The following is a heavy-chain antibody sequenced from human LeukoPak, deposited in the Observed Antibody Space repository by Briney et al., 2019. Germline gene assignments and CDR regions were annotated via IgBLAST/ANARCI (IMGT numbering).Heavy chain of an antibody. V-gene: IGHV3-15*01. D-gene: IGHD6-19*01. Sequence: GGSLRLSCAPPAFTFSNAWISWVRQAPGRGLEWAARIRSKTDGSTTDYAAPVKGKFTISRDDSKNTLYMQMNSLITEDTAVYYCTTEPAVADYWGQGTLVTVSS. J-gene: IGHJ4*02. CDR2: IRSKTDGSTT. CDR1: AFTFSNAW. CDR3: TTEPAVADY.